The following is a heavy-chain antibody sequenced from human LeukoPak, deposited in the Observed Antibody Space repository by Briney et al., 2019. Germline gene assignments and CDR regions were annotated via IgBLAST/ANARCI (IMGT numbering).Heavy chain of an antibody. V-gene: IGHV7-4-1*02. J-gene: IGHJ4*02. CDR1: GYIFTSYA. Sequence: ASVKVSCKASGYIFTSYAINWVRQAPGQGLEWMGRINTNTGNPTYAQGFTGRFVFSLDTSVTTAYLQISSLKAEDTAVYYCARGIVLPYAFNTGLDYWGQGTLVTVSS. CDR2: INTNTGNP. D-gene: IGHD5-18*01. CDR3: ARGIVLPYAFNTGLDY.